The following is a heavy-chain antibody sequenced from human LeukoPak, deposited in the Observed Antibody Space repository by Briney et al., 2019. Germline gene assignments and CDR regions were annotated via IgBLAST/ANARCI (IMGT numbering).Heavy chain of an antibody. J-gene: IGHJ4*02. V-gene: IGHV3-30*03. Sequence: GRSLRLSCAASGFTFSSYGMHWVRQAPGKGLEWVAVISYDGSNKYYADSVKGRFTISRDNSKNTLYLQMNSLRAEDTAVYYCARDTDYNVTEFYFDYWGQGILVTVSS. CDR1: GFTFSSYG. CDR2: ISYDGSNK. D-gene: IGHD3-10*01. CDR3: ARDTDYNVTEFYFDY.